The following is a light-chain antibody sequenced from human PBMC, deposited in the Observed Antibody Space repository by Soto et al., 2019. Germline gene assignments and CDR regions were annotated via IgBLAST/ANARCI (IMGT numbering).Light chain of an antibody. V-gene: IGLV2-14*01. J-gene: IGLJ2*01. CDR1: SSDVGGYNY. CDR2: DVS. CDR3: SSYTSGSTLVV. Sequence: QSALTQPASVSGSPGQSITISCTGTSSDVGGYNYVSWYQQHPGKAPKLMIYDVSNRPSGVSNRFSGSKSGNTASLTTSGLQAEDEADYYCSSYTSGSTLVVFGGGTKLTVL.